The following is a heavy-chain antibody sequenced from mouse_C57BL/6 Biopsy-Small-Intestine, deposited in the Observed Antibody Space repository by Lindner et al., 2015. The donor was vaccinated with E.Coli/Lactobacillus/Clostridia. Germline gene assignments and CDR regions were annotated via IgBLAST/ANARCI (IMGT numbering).Heavy chain of an antibody. CDR2: IYPNNGAN. D-gene: IGHD4-1*01. Sequence: VQLQESGPELVKPGASVKMSCKASGYIFTDYYMYWVKQSRGKSLEWIGYIYPNNGANGYNQKFKGKATLTVDKSSSTAYMELRSLTSEDSAVYYCARELGYAMDYWGQGTSVTVSS. CDR1: GYIFTDYY. J-gene: IGHJ4*01. V-gene: IGHV1-34*01. CDR3: ARELGYAMDY.